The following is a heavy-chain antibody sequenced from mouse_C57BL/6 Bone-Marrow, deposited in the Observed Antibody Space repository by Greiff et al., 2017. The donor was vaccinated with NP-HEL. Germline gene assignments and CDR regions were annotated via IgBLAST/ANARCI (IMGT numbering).Heavy chain of an antibody. CDR1: GFTFSDYY. D-gene: IGHD1-1*01. V-gene: IGHV5-12*01. CDR2: ISNGGGST. CDR3: ARHGPYGSSPWFAY. J-gene: IGHJ3*01. Sequence: EVKLVESGGGLVQPGGSLKLSCAASGFTFSDYYMYWVRQTPEKRLEWVAYISNGGGSTYYPDTVKGRFTISRDNAKNTLYLQMSRLKSEDTAMYYCARHGPYGSSPWFAYWGQGTLVTVSA.